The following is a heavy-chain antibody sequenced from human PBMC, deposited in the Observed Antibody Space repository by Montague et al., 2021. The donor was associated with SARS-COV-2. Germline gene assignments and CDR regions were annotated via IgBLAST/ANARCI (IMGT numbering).Heavy chain of an antibody. J-gene: IGHJ6*03. Sequence: SETLSLTCAVHGGSFSTYSWNWIRQPPGKGLEWIGEIHHGGSTNYNPSLKSRVTISADTSKNQFSLKMTSVDAGDTAVYYCARLGDGVVPSPILGVGPYYSYYYMAVWGKGTTVTVSS. CDR3: ARLGDGVVPSPILGVGPYYSYYYMAV. CDR2: IHHGGST. D-gene: IGHD3-10*01. V-gene: IGHV4-34*01. CDR1: GGSFSTYS.